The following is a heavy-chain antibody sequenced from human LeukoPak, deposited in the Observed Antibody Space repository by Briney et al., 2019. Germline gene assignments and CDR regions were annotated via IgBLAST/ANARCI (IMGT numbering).Heavy chain of an antibody. CDR1: GGSISSHY. CDR2: IYFSGST. J-gene: IGHJ6*03. CDR3: ARLNCSSTSCQYRKRYYYYYYMDV. D-gene: IGHD2-2*01. Sequence: SETLSLTCTVSGGSISSHYWSWIRQPPGKGLEWICYIYFSGSTNYNPSLKSRVTISVDTSKTQFSLKLSSVTAAETAVYYCARLNCSSTSCQYRKRYYYYYYMDVWGKGTTATAYS. V-gene: IGHV4-59*11.